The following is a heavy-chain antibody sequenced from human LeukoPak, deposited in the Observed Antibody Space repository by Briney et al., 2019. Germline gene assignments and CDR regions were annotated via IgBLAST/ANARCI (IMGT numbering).Heavy chain of an antibody. V-gene: IGHV4-34*01. Sequence: SETLSLTCAVYGGSFSGYYWSWIRQPPGKGLEWIGEINHSGSTNYNPSLKSRVTISVDTSKNQFSLKLSSVTAADTAVYYCARGRDIAVAGAGPNFDYWGQGTLVTVSS. D-gene: IGHD6-19*01. CDR3: ARGRDIAVAGAGPNFDY. CDR2: INHSGST. J-gene: IGHJ4*02. CDR1: GGSFSGYY.